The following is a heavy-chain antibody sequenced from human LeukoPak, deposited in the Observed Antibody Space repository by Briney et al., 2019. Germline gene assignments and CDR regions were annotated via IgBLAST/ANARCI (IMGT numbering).Heavy chain of an antibody. D-gene: IGHD1-1*01. J-gene: IGHJ3*01. CDR3: AEQIGFGYNWNDGGASDV. V-gene: IGHV3-23*01. CDR1: GFTFSSYA. Sequence: PGGSLRLSCAASGFTFSSYAMNWVRQTPGKGLEWVSSIISGGGGSTYYADSVKGRFTISRDNSKNTLFLQMNSLRAEDTAVYYCAEQIGFGYNWNDGGASDVWGQGTKVTVSS. CDR2: IISGGGGST.